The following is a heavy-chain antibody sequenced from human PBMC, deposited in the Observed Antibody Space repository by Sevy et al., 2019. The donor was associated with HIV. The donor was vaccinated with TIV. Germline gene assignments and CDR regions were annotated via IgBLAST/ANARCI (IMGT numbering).Heavy chain of an antibody. CDR3: AGPTLTYSSGWSYHDH. CDR1: GASISSSGYY. V-gene: IGHV4-39*01. J-gene: IGHJ4*02. Sequence: SETLSLTCTVSGASISSSGYYWGWIRQPPGKGLEWIASIRYTGSTYYNPSLRSRVTISADASKNQFSLRLNSVTAADTAVYYCAGPTLTYSSGWSYHDHWGQGTVVTVSS. D-gene: IGHD6-19*01. CDR2: IRYTGST.